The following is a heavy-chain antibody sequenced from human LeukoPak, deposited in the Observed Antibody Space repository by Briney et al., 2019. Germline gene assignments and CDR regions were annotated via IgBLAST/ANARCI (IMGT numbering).Heavy chain of an antibody. Sequence: ASVKVSCQATGYTFTSYGISWVRQAPGQGLEWMGWISAYNGNTNYAQELQGRVTMTTDTSTTTAYMELRSLRSDDTAVYYCSRDYLPRLIRGAGGPKKDSYVDVWGKGTTVTVSS. CDR1: GYTFTSYG. CDR2: ISAYNGNT. CDR3: SRDYLPRLIRGAGGPKKDSYVDV. V-gene: IGHV1-18*01. J-gene: IGHJ6*04. D-gene: IGHD3-10*01.